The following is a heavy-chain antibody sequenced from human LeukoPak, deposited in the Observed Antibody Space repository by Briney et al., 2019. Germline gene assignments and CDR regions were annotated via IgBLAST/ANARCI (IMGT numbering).Heavy chain of an antibody. V-gene: IGHV3-11*04. J-gene: IGHJ3*02. Sequence: PGGSLRLSCVGPGSMFSDYYMSWIRQAPGKGLEWVSYISNDSVDKYYVDSVRGRFTISRDNAKKSMYLQMSGLRVEDTAVYYCARRDWVSGAVRAFDIWGQGTMVTVSS. CDR3: ARRDWVSGAVRAFDI. D-gene: IGHD3-3*01. CDR1: GSMFSDYY. CDR2: ISNDSVDK.